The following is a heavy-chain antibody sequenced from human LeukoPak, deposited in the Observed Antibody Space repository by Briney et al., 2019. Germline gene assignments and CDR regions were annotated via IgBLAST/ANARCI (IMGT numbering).Heavy chain of an antibody. Sequence: GGSLRLSCAASGFTFSSYWMHWVRQAPGKGLVWVSRINSDGSSTSYADSVKGRFTISRDNGKNTLYLQMNSLRAEDTAVYYCGRDALGDGPVDYWGQGTLVTVSS. CDR3: GRDALGDGPVDY. V-gene: IGHV3-74*01. D-gene: IGHD5-24*01. CDR1: GFTFSSYW. J-gene: IGHJ4*02. CDR2: INSDGSST.